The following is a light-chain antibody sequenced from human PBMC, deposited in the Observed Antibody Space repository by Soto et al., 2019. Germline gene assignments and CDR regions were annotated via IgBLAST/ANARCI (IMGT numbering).Light chain of an antibody. CDR3: QQTYSAPRGLT. Sequence: DIQMTQSPSSLSASVGDRVTITCRASQSISSYVTWYQQKPGKAPKLLIYAASSLHSGVPSRFSGSGSGTEFTLTISSLQPEDFATYYCQQTYSAPRGLTFGGGTKVEMK. CDR2: AAS. CDR1: QSISSY. J-gene: IGKJ4*01. V-gene: IGKV1-39*01.